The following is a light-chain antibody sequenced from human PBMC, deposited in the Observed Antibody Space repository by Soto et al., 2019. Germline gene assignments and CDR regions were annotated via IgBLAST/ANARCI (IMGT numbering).Light chain of an antibody. CDR1: QSVSTY. V-gene: IGKV3-11*01. CDR3: QQRSSWIT. Sequence: IVMTQSPATLSVSPWERATLSCRASQSVSTYLAWYQQKPGQAPRLLIYDASNRATGIPARFSGSGSATDFTLTISSLEPEDFAVYYCQQRSSWITFGQGTRLEIK. CDR2: DAS. J-gene: IGKJ5*01.